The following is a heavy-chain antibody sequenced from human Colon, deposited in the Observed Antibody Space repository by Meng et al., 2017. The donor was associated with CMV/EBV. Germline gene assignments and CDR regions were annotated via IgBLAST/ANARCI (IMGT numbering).Heavy chain of an antibody. Sequence: QVQLQESGPSLCKPSGTRSLTCPVSGDSIKNYYWTWLRQLAGKGLEWLGRIHYSGGTDDNPSLKSRVTLSIDTSKNQLSLKIYSVTAADTAVYYCARAGARGVPVDLWGQGTLVTVSS. CDR3: ARAGARGVPVDL. CDR1: GDSIKNYY. CDR2: IHYSGGT. J-gene: IGHJ4*02. D-gene: IGHD3-10*01. V-gene: IGHV4-4*07.